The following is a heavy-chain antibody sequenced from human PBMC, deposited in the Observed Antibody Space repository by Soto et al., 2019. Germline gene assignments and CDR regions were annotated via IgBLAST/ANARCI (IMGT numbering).Heavy chain of an antibody. CDR2: IWYDGSNK. D-gene: IGHD3-10*01. CDR3: ARYRVRGAPYYGMDV. CDR1: GFTFSSYG. J-gene: IGHJ6*02. Sequence: QVQLVESGGGVVQPGRSLRLSCAASGFTFSSYGMHWVRQAPGKGLEWVAVIWYDGSNKYYADSVKGRFTISRDNSRNTLYRQMNSLRGEDTAVYYCARYRVRGAPYYGMDVWGQGTTVTVSS. V-gene: IGHV3-33*01.